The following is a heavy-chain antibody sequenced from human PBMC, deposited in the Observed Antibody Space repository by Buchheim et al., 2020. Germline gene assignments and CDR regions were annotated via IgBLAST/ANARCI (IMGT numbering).Heavy chain of an antibody. V-gene: IGHV3-48*02. CDR3: ANYGDYGINY. Sequence: EVQLVESGGGLVQPGGSLRLSCAAYGFPFSSYSMNWARQAPGKGLEWVSYISSSSSTIYYAASVKGRFTISRANAKNSLYLQMNSLRDEDTAVYYWANYGDYGINYWGQGTL. J-gene: IGHJ4*02. CDR1: GFPFSSYS. D-gene: IGHD4-17*01. CDR2: ISSSSSTI.